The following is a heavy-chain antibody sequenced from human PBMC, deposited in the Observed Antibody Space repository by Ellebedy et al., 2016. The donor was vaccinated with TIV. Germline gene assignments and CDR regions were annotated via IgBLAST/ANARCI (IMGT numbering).Heavy chain of an antibody. CDR2: ISVTVGRT. CDR3: AAPDGRDRGDFNI. CDR1: GFTFGSYA. Sequence: GESLKISCAASGFTFGSYAMSWVRQAPGKGLEWVAAISVTVGRTYYADSVKGRFTISRDNSKNTLYLQMDSLRAEDTAIYYCAAPDGRDRGDFNIWGRGTMVIASS. V-gene: IGHV3-23*01. J-gene: IGHJ3*02. D-gene: IGHD2-21*02.